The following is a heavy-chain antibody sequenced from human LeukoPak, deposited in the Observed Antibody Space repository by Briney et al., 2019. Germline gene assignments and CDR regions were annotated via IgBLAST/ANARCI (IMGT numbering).Heavy chain of an antibody. J-gene: IGHJ1*01. D-gene: IGHD3-10*01. Sequence: GDSLKISCKGSGYSFTSYWIGWVRQMPGKGLEWMGIIYPGDSDTRYSPSFQGQVTISADKSISTAYLQWSSLKASDTAMYYCARQISMVRGVIDFQHWGQGTLVTVSS. CDR1: GYSFTSYW. CDR3: ARQISMVRGVIDFQH. CDR2: IYPGDSDT. V-gene: IGHV5-51*01.